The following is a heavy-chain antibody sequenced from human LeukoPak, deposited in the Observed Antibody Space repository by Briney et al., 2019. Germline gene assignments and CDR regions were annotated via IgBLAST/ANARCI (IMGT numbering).Heavy chain of an antibody. CDR3: TTRRQDGW. CDR1: GFTFSDAW. CDR2: IKSKSDGGTI. J-gene: IGHJ4*02. Sequence: PGGSLRLSCVGSGFTFSDAWMSWVRQAPGKGLEWVGRIKSKSDGGTIDYAAPVKGRFTISRDDSRNTLYLQMNSLKTEDTAIYYCTTRRQDGWWGQGTLVTVS. D-gene: IGHD2-15*01. V-gene: IGHV3-15*01.